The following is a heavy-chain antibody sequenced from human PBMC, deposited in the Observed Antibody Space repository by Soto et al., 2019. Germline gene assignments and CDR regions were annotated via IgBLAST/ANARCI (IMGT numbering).Heavy chain of an antibody. CDR1: GFTFSSYG. CDR3: ASATVTGAFDI. V-gene: IGHV3-33*01. D-gene: IGHD4-17*01. Sequence: QVQLVESGGGVVQPGRSLRLSCAASGFTFSSYGMHWVRQAPGKGLEWVAVIWYDGSNKYYADSVKGRFTISRDNSKNTLYLHMNSLRAEDTAVYYCASATVTGAFDIWGQGTMVTVSS. J-gene: IGHJ3*02. CDR2: IWYDGSNK.